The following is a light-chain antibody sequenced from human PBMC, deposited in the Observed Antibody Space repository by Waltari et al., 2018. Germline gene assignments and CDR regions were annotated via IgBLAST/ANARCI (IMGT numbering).Light chain of an antibody. J-gene: IGKJ1*01. CDR2: GAS. CDR3: QHYLRLPVT. Sequence: EIVLTRPPGTLSSSLGERATVSCRASPSVSRALAGYQQKPGQAPRLLIYGASTRATGIPDRFSGSGSGTDFSLTISRLEPDDFAVYYCQHYLRLPVTFGQGTTVEI. CDR1: PSVSRA. V-gene: IGKV3-20*01.